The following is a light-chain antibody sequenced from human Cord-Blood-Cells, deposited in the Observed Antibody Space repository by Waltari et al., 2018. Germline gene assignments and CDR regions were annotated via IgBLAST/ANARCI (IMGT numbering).Light chain of an antibody. CDR3: QQYNSWPYT. CDR1: QSVSSN. Sequence: DIVMTQTTATLSASPGERATLSCRASQSVSSNLAWYQQKPGQAPRLLIYGASTRATGIPARFSGSGSGTEFTLTISSLQSEDFAVYYCQQYNSWPYTFGQGTKLEIK. CDR2: GAS. J-gene: IGKJ2*01. V-gene: IGKV3-15*01.